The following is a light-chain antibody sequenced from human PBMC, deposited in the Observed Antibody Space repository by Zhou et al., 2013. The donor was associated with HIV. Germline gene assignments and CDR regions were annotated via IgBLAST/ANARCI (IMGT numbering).Light chain of an antibody. J-gene: IGKJ2*01. CDR2: GAS. Sequence: EIVLTQSPGTLSLAPGERATLSCRASQSVNSNYLAWYQQKSGQAPRLLVYGASSRATGIPDRFSGSGSGTDFTLTISRLEPEDFAVYFCQQYGSSPYTFGPGDQTGDQT. CDR3: QQYGSSPYT. V-gene: IGKV3-20*01. CDR1: QSVNSNY.